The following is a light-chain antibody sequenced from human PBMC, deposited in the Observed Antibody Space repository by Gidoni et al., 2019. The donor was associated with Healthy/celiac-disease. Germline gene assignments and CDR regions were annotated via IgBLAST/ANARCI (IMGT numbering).Light chain of an antibody. Sequence: DIQMTQSPSPLSVSVGDRVTITCRASQSISSYLNWYQQKPGKAPRLLIYAASSMQSGVPPRFSGSGSGTEFTLTISSLQPEDFATYYCQQSYSTPPETFGQGTKVEIK. CDR3: QQSYSTPPET. J-gene: IGKJ1*01. V-gene: IGKV1-39*01. CDR1: QSISSY. CDR2: AAS.